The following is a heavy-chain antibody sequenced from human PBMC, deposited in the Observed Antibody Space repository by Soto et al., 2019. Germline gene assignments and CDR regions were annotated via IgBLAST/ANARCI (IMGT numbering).Heavy chain of an antibody. CDR2: IYYSGST. V-gene: IGHV4-59*01. J-gene: IGHJ3*02. Sequence: QVQLQESGPGLVKPSETLSLTCTVSGGSISSYYWSWIRQPPGKGLEWIGMIYYSGSTNYNPSSKGRVTISVDTSKNQFSLKLSSVTATDTAVYYCARVREAYGDYFSNDAFDIWGQGTMVTVSS. CDR1: GGSISSYY. D-gene: IGHD4-17*01. CDR3: ARVREAYGDYFSNDAFDI.